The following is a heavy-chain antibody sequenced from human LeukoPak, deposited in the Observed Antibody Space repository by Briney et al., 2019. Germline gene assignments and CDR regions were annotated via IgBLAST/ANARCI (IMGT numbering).Heavy chain of an antibody. CDR2: MNPNSGGT. Sequence: ASVKVSCKASGYTFTGYYMHWVRQAPGQGLEWMGWMNPNSGGTNYAQKFQGRVTMTRDTSISTAYMELSRLRSDDTAVYYCARDWTQDPLLWFGEEDYWGQGTLVTVSS. CDR1: GYTFTGYY. CDR3: ARDWTQDPLLWFGEEDY. D-gene: IGHD3-10*01. J-gene: IGHJ4*02. V-gene: IGHV1-2*02.